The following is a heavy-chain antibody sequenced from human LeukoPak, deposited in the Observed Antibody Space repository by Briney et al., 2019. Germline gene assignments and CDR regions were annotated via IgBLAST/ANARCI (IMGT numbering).Heavy chain of an antibody. CDR1: GYTFTSYG. Sequence: EASVKVSCKASGYTFTSYGISWVRQAPGQGLEWMGWISAYNGNTNYAQKLQGRVTMTTDTSTSTAYMELRSLRSDDTAVYYCAREGSGSYYVYYYYGMDVWGQGTTVTVSS. CDR3: AREGSGSYYVYYYYGMDV. CDR2: ISAYNGNT. D-gene: IGHD3-10*01. J-gene: IGHJ6*02. V-gene: IGHV1-18*01.